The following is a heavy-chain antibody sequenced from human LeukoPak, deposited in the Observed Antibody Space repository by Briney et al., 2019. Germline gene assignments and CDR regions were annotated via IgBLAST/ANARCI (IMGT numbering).Heavy chain of an antibody. CDR1: GFTVSTNC. J-gene: IGHJ4*02. D-gene: IGHD5-18*01. V-gene: IGHV3-53*04. Sequence: PGGSLRLSCAASGFTVSTNCMTWVRQAPGKALEWVSTIYSGGTTYYADSVMGRFTISRHNSRNTLYLQMNSLRAEDTAVYYCARVDTVMAYYFDLWGRGTLVTVSS. CDR3: ARVDTVMAYYFDL. CDR2: IYSGGTT.